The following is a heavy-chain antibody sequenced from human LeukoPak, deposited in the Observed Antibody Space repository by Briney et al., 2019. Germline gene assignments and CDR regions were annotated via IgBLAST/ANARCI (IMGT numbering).Heavy chain of an antibody. CDR1: GFTFSSYG. J-gene: IGHJ4*02. V-gene: IGHV3-33*06. CDR3: AKGRVGAGRPPFDY. D-gene: IGHD1-26*01. Sequence: PGGSLRLSCAASGFTFSSYGMHWVRQAPGKGLEWVAVIWNDGNYKFYRDSVKARFSISRDNSEGMLYLQMDSLRVEDTAVYYCAKGRVGAGRPPFDYWGQGTLVTVSP. CDR2: IWNDGNYK.